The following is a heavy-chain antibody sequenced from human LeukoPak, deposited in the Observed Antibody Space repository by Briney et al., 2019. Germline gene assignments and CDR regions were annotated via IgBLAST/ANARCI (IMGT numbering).Heavy chain of an antibody. CDR1: GFTVSNNY. CDR2: IYSGGST. V-gene: IGHV3-53*05. D-gene: IGHD2-15*01. Sequence: PGGSLRLSCAVSGFTVSNNYMSWVRQAPGKGLEWVSVIYSGGSTYYADSVKGRFTISRDNSKNTLYLQMNSLRAEDTAVYYCARDVGKYWGQGTLVTVSS. CDR3: ARDVGKY. J-gene: IGHJ4*02.